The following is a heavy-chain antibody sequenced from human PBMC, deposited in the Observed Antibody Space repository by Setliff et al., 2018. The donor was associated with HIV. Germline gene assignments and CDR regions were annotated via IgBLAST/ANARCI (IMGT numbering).Heavy chain of an antibody. V-gene: IGHV3-30*04. D-gene: IGHD1-26*01. CDR2: ISYDGSNK. J-gene: IGHJ2*01. CDR1: GFTFSSYA. Sequence: GSLRLSCAASGFTFSSYAVHWVRQAPGKGLEWVAVISYDGSNKYYADSVKGRFTISRDNSKNTLYLQMNSLRPEDTAVYYCARAPSSYGRSYWYFDLWGRGTLVTVSS. CDR3: ARAPSSYGRSYWYFDL.